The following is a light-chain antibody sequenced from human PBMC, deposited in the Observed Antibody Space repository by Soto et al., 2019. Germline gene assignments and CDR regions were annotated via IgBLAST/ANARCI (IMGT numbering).Light chain of an antibody. Sequence: QSALTQPPSASGSPGQSVTISCTGTSSDVGGYNYVSWYQQYPGKAPNLMILEVSKPPSGVPDRFAGSKSANTASLTVSGLPAEDEADYYCSSYAGSNNLVFGGGTKLTVL. CDR2: EVS. CDR3: SSYAGSNNLV. CDR1: SSDVGGYNY. V-gene: IGLV2-8*01. J-gene: IGLJ2*01.